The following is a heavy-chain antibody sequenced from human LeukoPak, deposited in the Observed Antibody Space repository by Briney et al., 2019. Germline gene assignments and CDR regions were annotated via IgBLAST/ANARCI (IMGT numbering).Heavy chain of an antibody. Sequence: SETLSLTCTVSGGSISSYYWSWIRQPPGKGLKWIGYIYYSGSTNYNPSLKSRVTISVDTSKNQFSLKLSSVTAADTAVYHCASSTAQYNWFDPWGQGTLVTVSS. V-gene: IGHV4-59*13. CDR2: IYYSGST. CDR3: ASSTAQYNWFDP. D-gene: IGHD4-11*01. J-gene: IGHJ5*02. CDR1: GGSISSYY.